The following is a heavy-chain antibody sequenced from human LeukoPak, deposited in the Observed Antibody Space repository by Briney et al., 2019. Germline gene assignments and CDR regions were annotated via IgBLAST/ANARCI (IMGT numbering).Heavy chain of an antibody. CDR2: ISAYNGNT. V-gene: IGHV1-18*01. Sequence: ASVKVSCKASGYTFTSYGISCVRQAPGQGLEWMGWISAYNGNTNYAQKLQGRVTMTTDTSTSTAYMELRSLRSDDTAVYYCARDRREYIAAAGPPDFDYWGQGTLVTVSS. J-gene: IGHJ4*02. D-gene: IGHD6-13*01. CDR1: GYTFTSYG. CDR3: ARDRREYIAAAGPPDFDY.